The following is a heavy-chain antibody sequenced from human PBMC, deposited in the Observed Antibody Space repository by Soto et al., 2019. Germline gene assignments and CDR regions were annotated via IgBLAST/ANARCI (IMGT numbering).Heavy chain of an antibody. J-gene: IGHJ6*02. CDR2: ISGYNGNT. CDR3: AREGQAPYYYYGMDV. V-gene: IGHV1-18*01. CDR1: GXTFSSYT. Sequence: ASVKVSCKASGXTFSSYTLSWVRQAPGQGLEWMGWISGYNGNTKYAEKFQGRVTMTTDTSTSTAHMELRSLRSGDTAVYYCAREGQAPYYYYGMDVWGQGTAVTVSS.